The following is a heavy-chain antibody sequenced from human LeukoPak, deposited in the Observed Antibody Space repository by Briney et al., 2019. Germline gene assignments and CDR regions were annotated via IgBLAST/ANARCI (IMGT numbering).Heavy chain of an antibody. CDR2: IYYSGST. V-gene: IGHV4-39*01. CDR1: GASISSSSYY. D-gene: IGHD5-12*01. J-gene: IGHJ6*03. Sequence: SETLSLTCTVSGASISSSSYYWGWIRQPPGKGLEWIGNIYYSGSTYYNPSLKSRVTISVDTSKNQFSLKLSSVTAADTAVYYCARQTIMGGYYMDVWGKGTTVTISS. CDR3: ARQTIMGGYYMDV.